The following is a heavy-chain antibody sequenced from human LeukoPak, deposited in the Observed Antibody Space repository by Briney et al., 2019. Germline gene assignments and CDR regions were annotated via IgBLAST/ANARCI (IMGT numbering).Heavy chain of an antibody. J-gene: IGHJ4*02. CDR3: ARGVISSGYGD. V-gene: IGHV4-59*12. CDR1: GFTFSSYG. D-gene: IGHD3-22*01. CDR2: IYYSGST. Sequence: GSLRLSCAASGFTFSSYGMSWIRQPPGKGLEWIGYIYYSGSTNYNPSLKSRVTISVDTSKNQFSLKLSSVTAADTAVYYCARGVISSGYGDWGQGTLVTVSS.